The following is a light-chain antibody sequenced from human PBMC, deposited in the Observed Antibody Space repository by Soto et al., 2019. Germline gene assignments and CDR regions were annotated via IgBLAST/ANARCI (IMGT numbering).Light chain of an antibody. Sequence: ELVLTQSPATLSLSPGARATLSCRASQSVSTYLAWYQQRPGPAPSLLIYDASYRATDIPPRFSGSGSGTDFTLTLSSLEPEDFAFYYCQQRSNWPPEITFGQGTRLENK. CDR2: DAS. CDR3: QQRSNWPPEIT. V-gene: IGKV3-11*01. J-gene: IGKJ5*01. CDR1: QSVSTY.